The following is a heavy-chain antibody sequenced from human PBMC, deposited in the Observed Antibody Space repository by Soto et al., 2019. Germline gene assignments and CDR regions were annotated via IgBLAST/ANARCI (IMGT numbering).Heavy chain of an antibody. Sequence: SETLSLTCTVSGGSISSYYWSWIRQPAEKGLEWIGRIYTSGSTNYNPSLKSRVTMSVDTSKNQFSLKLSSVTAADTAVYYCARSQPYYDILTGYYSAYYYYGMDVWGQGTTVTVSS. CDR1: GGSISSYY. D-gene: IGHD3-9*01. J-gene: IGHJ6*02. CDR2: IYTSGST. CDR3: ARSQPYYDILTGYYSAYYYYGMDV. V-gene: IGHV4-4*07.